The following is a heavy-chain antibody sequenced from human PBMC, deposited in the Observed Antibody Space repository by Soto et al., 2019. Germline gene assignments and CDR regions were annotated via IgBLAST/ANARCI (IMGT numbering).Heavy chain of an antibody. V-gene: IGHV3-9*01. CDR1: GFNFGNYA. J-gene: IGHJ4*02. CDR3: AKDKGGTPYYIDS. CDR2: INWNSDKV. D-gene: IGHD6-25*01. Sequence: VLLVESGGGLVQPGRSLRLSCAVSGFNFGNYAMHWVRQAPGKGLEWVAAINWNSDKVAYAGSELGRFTIYRDSAKNSLHLQMNDLTTEDTALYYCAKDKGGTPYYIDSWGQGILVTVSS.